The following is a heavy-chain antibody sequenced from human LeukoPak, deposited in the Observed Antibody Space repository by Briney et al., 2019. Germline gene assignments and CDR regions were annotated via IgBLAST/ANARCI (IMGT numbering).Heavy chain of an antibody. CDR2: ISISSTTI. D-gene: IGHD6-13*01. J-gene: IGHJ4*02. CDR3: ARGLRYSSSWYNFDY. Sequence: PVGSLRVSCAAPGFTVSSNYMSWGRQALGKGRGWVSYISISSTTIYYADSVKGRFTISRDNAKNSLYLQMNSLRDEDTAVYYCARGLRYSSSWYNFDYWGQGTLVTVSS. V-gene: IGHV3-48*02. CDR1: GFTVSSNY.